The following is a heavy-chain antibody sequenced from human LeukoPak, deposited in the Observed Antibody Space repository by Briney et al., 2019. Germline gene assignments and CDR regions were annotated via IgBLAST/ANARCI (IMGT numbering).Heavy chain of an antibody. CDR3: ARDQSENYYYDSSGYNDPLDY. CDR2: TYYRSKLYN. CDR1: GDSVSSNSAA. V-gene: IGHV6-1*01. D-gene: IGHD3-22*01. Sequence: SQALSLTCAISGDSVSSNSAAWNWIRQSPSRGLEWLGRTYYRSKLYNDYAVSVKSRITINPDTSKNQFSLQLNSVTPEDTAVYYCARDQSENYYYDSSGYNDPLDYWGQGTLVTVSS. J-gene: IGHJ4*02.